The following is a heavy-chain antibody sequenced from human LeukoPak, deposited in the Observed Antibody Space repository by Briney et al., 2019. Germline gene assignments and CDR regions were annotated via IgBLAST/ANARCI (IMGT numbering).Heavy chain of an antibody. CDR1: GISFSNYA. CDR3: ATNYYDSSRAASDY. D-gene: IGHD3-22*01. Sequence: GGSLRLSCAASGISFSNYAMNWVRRAPGKGLEWVSTISGSGGSAYYVDSVKGRFTISRDNSRNTLYLQMNSLRAEDTAVYYCATNYYDSSRAASDYWGQGTLVTVSS. V-gene: IGHV3-23*01. CDR2: ISGSGGSA. J-gene: IGHJ4*02.